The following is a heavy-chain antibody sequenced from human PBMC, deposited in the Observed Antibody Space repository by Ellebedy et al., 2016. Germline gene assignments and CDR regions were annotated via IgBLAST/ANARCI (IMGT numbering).Heavy chain of an antibody. V-gene: IGHV4-39*07. CDR1: GGSISSSSYY. CDR2: IYYSGST. Sequence: SETLSLXXTVSGGSISSSSYYWGWIRQPPGKGLEWIGSIYYSGSTYYNPSLKSRVTISVDTSKNQFSLKLSSVTAADTAVYYCAKKQLAGIAAAVWFDPWGQGTLVTVSS. D-gene: IGHD6-13*01. J-gene: IGHJ5*02. CDR3: AKKQLAGIAAAVWFDP.